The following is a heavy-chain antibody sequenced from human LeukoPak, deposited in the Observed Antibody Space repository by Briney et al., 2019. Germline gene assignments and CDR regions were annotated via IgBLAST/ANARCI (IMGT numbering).Heavy chain of an antibody. J-gene: IGHJ6*03. CDR1: GYTFTSYS. V-gene: IGHV1-2*02. D-gene: IGHD7-27*01. CDR3: ARSGYMDV. Sequence: ASVKVSCKASGYTFTSYSMHWVRQAPGQGLEWMGIINPSGGSTNYAQKFQGRVTMTRDTSISTAYMELSRLRSDDTAVYYCARSGYMDVWGKGTTVTVSS. CDR2: INPSGGST.